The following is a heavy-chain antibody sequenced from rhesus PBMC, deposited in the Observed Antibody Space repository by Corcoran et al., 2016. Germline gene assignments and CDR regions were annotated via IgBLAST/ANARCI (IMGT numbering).Heavy chain of an antibody. CDR1: GGSISDSYY. CDR2: IYGNSGST. Sequence: QVQLQESGPGLVKPSETLSLTCAVSGGSISDSYYWNWLRHPPGKGLEWIGNIYGNSGSTYYNPSLKSRVTISKDTSKNQCFLKLSSVTAADTAVYYCASYCTGSGCYEYGLDSWGQGVVVTVSS. J-gene: IGHJ6*01. D-gene: IGHD2-21*01. CDR3: ASYCTGSGCYEYGLDS. V-gene: IGHV4S9*01.